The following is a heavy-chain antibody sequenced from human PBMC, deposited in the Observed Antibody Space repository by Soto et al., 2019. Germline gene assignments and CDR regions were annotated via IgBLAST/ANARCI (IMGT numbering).Heavy chain of an antibody. V-gene: IGHV3-23*01. CDR3: ARGRDYDSHQDL. CDR1: GFNLDAYA. J-gene: IGHJ5*02. D-gene: IGHD3-16*01. Sequence: GGSLRLSCTPFGFNLDAYAMSWVRQAPGKGLEWVSAVTATAESAYYTDSVRGRFIITRDNSDNMLYLQMSSLRVEDTAIYFCARGRDYDSHQDLWGRGTQVTVSS. CDR2: VTATAESA.